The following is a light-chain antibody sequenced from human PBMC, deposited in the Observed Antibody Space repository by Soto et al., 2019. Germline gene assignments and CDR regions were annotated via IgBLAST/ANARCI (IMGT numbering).Light chain of an antibody. CDR1: QSVSNNY. V-gene: IGKV3-20*01. J-gene: IGKJ1*01. CDR3: LQYGSSPRT. Sequence: EIVLTQSPATLSLSPGERATLSCRASQSVSNNYLTWYQQKPGQAPRLLIYVASSRATGIPDRFSGYGSGTDFTLTISRLEPEDFAVYYCLQYGSSPRTFGQGTKVEIK. CDR2: VAS.